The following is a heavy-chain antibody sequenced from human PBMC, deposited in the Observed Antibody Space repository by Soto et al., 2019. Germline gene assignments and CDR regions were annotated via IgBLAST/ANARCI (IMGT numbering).Heavy chain of an antibody. Sequence: EVQLVESGGVLVQPGESLRLSCAASGFPFSSYEMNWVRQAPGKGLEWVAYISSGGGNIYYAESVKGRFTISRDNSKKTLYLEMNSLRAEDTAVYYCARAGGTTVTGLWHFDSWGQGTLVTVSS. J-gene: IGHJ4*02. D-gene: IGHD4-17*01. CDR1: GFPFSSYE. CDR3: ARAGGTTVTGLWHFDS. V-gene: IGHV3-48*03. CDR2: ISSGGGNI.